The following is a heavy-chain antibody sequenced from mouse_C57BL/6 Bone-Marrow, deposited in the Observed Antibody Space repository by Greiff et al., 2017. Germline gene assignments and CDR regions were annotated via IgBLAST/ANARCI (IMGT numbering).Heavy chain of an antibody. CDR3: ARGGALYYGSSYWYFYV. Sequence: QVQLQQSGPELVKPGASVKISCKASGYAFSSSWMNWVKQRPGKGLEWIGRIYPGDGDTNYTGKFKGKVTLTADKSSSTAYMQLSRLTSEDSAVYFCARGGALYYGSSYWYFYVWRTGTTLSVSA. CDR2: IYPGDGDT. D-gene: IGHD1-1*01. V-gene: IGHV1-82*01. J-gene: IGHJ1*03. CDR1: GYAFSSSW.